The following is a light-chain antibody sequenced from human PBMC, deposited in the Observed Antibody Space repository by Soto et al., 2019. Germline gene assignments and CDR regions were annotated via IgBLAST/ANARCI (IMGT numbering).Light chain of an antibody. Sequence: EIVLTQSPGTLSLSPGESATLSCRASQSVGRNYLAWFQHKPDQAPRLLIYDASNRATGVPDRFSGSGSGTDFTLSVTRLEPEDFAVYYCHQYAVSPLTFGVGTTVEIK. CDR2: DAS. CDR3: HQYAVSPLT. CDR1: QSVGRNY. J-gene: IGKJ4*01. V-gene: IGKV3-20*01.